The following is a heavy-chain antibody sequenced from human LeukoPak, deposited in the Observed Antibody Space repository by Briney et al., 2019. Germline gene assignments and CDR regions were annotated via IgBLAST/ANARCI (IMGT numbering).Heavy chain of an antibody. J-gene: IGHJ6*03. CDR2: INHSGST. CDR1: GGSFIGYY. CDR3: ARTGSSWRLYYYYYMDV. Sequence: SETLSHTSAVYGGSFIGYYWSGIRPPLRRGVEWLGEINHSGSTNYNPSLKSRVTVSVDTSKYQFSLKLTSVSAADTDVYYCARTGSSWRLYYYYYMDVWGKGTTVTVSS. V-gene: IGHV4-34*01. D-gene: IGHD6-13*01.